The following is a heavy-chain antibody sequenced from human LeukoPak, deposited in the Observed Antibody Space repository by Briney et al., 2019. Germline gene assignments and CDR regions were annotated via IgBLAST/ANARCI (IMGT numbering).Heavy chain of an antibody. D-gene: IGHD4-11*01. V-gene: IGHV3-48*04. Sequence: GGSLRLSCAASGFTFSSYSMNWVRQAPGKGLEWVSYISSSSSTIYYADSVKGRFTISRDNAKNSLYLQMNSLRAEDTAVYYCARDTLQLGPLSDYWGQGTLVTVSS. CDR2: ISSSSSTI. CDR3: ARDTLQLGPLSDY. J-gene: IGHJ4*02. CDR1: GFTFSSYS.